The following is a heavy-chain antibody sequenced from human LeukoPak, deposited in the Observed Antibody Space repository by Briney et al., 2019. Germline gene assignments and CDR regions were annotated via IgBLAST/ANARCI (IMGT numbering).Heavy chain of an antibody. D-gene: IGHD6-13*01. Sequence: GASVKVFCKVSGYTLTELSMHWVRQAPGKGLEWMGGFDPEDGETIYAQKFQGRVTMTEDTSTDTAYMELSSLRSEDTAVYYCATLDHAAGYYFDYWGQGTLVTVSS. V-gene: IGHV1-24*01. CDR2: FDPEDGET. J-gene: IGHJ4*02. CDR3: ATLDHAAGYYFDY. CDR1: GYTLTELS.